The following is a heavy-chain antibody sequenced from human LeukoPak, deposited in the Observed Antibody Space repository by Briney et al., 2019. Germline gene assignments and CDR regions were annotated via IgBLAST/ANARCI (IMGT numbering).Heavy chain of an antibody. CDR2: ISGSGDTT. J-gene: IGHJ4*02. D-gene: IGHD3-10*01. Sequence: GGSLRLSCAASGFDFSTYAMSWVRQAPGKGLEWVSGISGSGDTTYYADSVKGRFTISRDNSKNMLYLQIKSLGAEDTAIYYCAKLDGSGAGSSRPPIDYWGQGSLVTVSS. V-gene: IGHV3-23*01. CDR1: GFDFSTYA. CDR3: AKLDGSGAGSSRPPIDY.